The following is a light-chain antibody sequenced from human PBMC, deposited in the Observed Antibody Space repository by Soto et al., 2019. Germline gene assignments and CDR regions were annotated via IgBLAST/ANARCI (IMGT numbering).Light chain of an antibody. V-gene: IGLV1-40*01. CDR1: SSTIGAGYE. CDR2: ENN. Sequence: QSVLTQPPSVSEAPGQRVTIYCTGSSSTIGAGYEAHWYQQVPGTAPKLLIYENNNRPSGVPDRFSGSKSGTSASLAITGLQAENDAEYYCQSYDSSLSGYVFGTGTKVTVL. J-gene: IGLJ1*01. CDR3: QSYDSSLSGYV.